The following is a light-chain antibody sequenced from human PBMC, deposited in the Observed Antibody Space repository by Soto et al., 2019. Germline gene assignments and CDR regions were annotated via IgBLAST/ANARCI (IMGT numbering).Light chain of an antibody. J-gene: IGKJ5*01. CDR1: QSGSGTY. CDR3: QQRSNWPPST. Sequence: EIVLTQSPGTLSLSPGERATLSCRASQSGSGTYLAWYQQKPGQAPRLLIYDASNRATGIPARFSGSGSGTDFTLTISSLEPEDFAVYYCQQRSNWPPSTFGQGTRLEIK. CDR2: DAS. V-gene: IGKV3-11*01.